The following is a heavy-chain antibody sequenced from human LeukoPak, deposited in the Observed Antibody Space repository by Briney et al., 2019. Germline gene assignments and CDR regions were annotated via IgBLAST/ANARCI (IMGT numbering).Heavy chain of an antibody. V-gene: IGHV4-59*01. CDR2: IYYSGST. J-gene: IGHJ4*02. CDR3: ARVIGYSGYDAFDY. CDR1: GGSISSYY. D-gene: IGHD5-12*01. Sequence: SETLSLTCTVSGGSISSYYWSWIRQPPGKGLEWIGYIYYSGSTNYNPSLKSRVTISVDTSKDQFSLKLSSVTAADTAVYYCARVIGYSGYDAFDYWGQGTLVTVSS.